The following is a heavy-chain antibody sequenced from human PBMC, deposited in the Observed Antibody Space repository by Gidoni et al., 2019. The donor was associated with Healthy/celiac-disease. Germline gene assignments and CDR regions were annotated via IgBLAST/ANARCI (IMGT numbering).Heavy chain of an antibody. CDR3: ARQGKMATLDY. Sequence: QVQLQESGPGLVKPSETLSLTCTVPGGSISSYYWSWIRQPPGKGLEWIGYIYYSGSTNYNPSLKSRVTISVDTSKNQFSLKLSSVTAADTAVYYCARQGKMATLDYWGQGTLVTVSS. CDR2: IYYSGST. D-gene: IGHD5-12*01. J-gene: IGHJ4*02. V-gene: IGHV4-59*08. CDR1: GGSISSYY.